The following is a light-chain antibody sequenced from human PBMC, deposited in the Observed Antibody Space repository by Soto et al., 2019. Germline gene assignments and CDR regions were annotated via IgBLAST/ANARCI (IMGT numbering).Light chain of an antibody. Sequence: EIVLTQSPGTLSLSPGEGATLSCRASQGVSSSFLAWYQQKPGQAPRLLIYGATSRASGIPDRFSGSGSGTDFTLTVSGLDPEDFAVYYCHQYGSSPYTFGQGTKLEIK. CDR2: GAT. CDR1: QGVSSSF. CDR3: HQYGSSPYT. J-gene: IGKJ2*01. V-gene: IGKV3-20*01.